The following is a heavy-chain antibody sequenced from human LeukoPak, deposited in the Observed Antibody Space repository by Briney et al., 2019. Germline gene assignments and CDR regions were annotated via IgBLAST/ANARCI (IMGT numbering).Heavy chain of an antibody. Sequence: ASVKVSCKASGYTFTGYYMHWVRQAPGQGLEWMGWINPNSGGTNYAQKFQGRVTMTRDTSFSTAYMELSRLRSDDTAVYYCATIGYCSGGSCYNWFDPWGQGTLVTVSS. D-gene: IGHD2-15*01. CDR2: INPNSGGT. V-gene: IGHV1-2*02. J-gene: IGHJ5*02. CDR3: ATIGYCSGGSCYNWFDP. CDR1: GYTFTGYY.